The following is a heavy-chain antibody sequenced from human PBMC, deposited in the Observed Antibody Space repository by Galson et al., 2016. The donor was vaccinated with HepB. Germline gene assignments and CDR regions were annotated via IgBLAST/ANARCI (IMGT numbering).Heavy chain of an antibody. D-gene: IGHD6-6*01. J-gene: IGHJ4*02. Sequence: SLRLSCAASGFTFSSYSMNWVRQAPGKGLEWVSSISSSSSYIYYADSVKGRLTISRDNAKNSLYLQMNSLRAEDTAVYYCARDLRRSSSSSDYWGQGTLVTVSS. CDR1: GFTFSSYS. CDR3: ARDLRRSSSSSDY. CDR2: ISSSSSYI. V-gene: IGHV3-21*06.